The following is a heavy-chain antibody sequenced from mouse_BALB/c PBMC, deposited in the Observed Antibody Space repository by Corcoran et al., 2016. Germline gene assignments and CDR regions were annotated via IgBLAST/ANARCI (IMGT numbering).Heavy chain of an antibody. V-gene: IGHV1-26*01. CDR1: GYSFTDYY. J-gene: IGHJ3*01. CDR3: ARSFWFAY. CDR2: INPYNGVT. Sequence: EVQLQQSGPELVKPGASVKISCKASGYSFTDYYMHWVKQSHVNSLEWIGRINPYNGVTSYNQNFKDKANLTVDKSSSTTYMELHSLTSEDSAVYYCARSFWFAYWGQGTLVTVSA.